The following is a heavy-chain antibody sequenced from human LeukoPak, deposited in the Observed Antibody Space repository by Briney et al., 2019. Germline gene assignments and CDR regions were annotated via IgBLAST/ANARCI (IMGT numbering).Heavy chain of an antibody. Sequence: GGSLRLSCAASGFTFSSYGMHWVRQAPGKGLEWVAVIWYDGSNKYYADSVKGRFTISRDNSKNTLYLQMNSLRAEDTAVYYCARVPLKAAARLKDDYWGQGTLVTVSS. J-gene: IGHJ4*02. CDR3: ARVPLKAAARLKDDY. V-gene: IGHV3-30*19. CDR1: GFTFSSYG. CDR2: IWYDGSNK. D-gene: IGHD6-13*01.